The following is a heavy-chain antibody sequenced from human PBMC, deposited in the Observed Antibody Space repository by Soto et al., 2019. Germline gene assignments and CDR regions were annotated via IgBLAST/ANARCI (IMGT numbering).Heavy chain of an antibody. CDR1: GYTFTSYG. CDR3: AREVGGSSHFLGMDV. CDR2: IIPIFGTA. V-gene: IGHV1-69*13. J-gene: IGHJ6*02. D-gene: IGHD2-15*01. Sequence: SVKVSCKASGYTFTSYGISWVRQAPGQGLEWMGGIIPIFGTANYAQKFQGRVTITADESTSTAYMELSSLRSEDTAVYYCAREVGGSSHFLGMDVWGQGTTVTVSS.